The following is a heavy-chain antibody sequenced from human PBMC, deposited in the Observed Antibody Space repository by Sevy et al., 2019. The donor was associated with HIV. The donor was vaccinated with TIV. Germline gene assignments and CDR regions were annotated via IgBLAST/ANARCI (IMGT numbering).Heavy chain of an antibody. CDR3: AKDDPMRSYYYGMDV. J-gene: IGHJ6*02. V-gene: IGHV3-23*01. Sequence: GGSLRLSCAASGFTFSSYAMSWVRQAPGKVLEWVSAISGSGGSTYYADSVKGRFTISRDNSKNTLYLQMNSLRAEDTAVYYCAKDDPMRSYYYGMDVWGQGTTVTVSS. CDR1: GFTFSSYA. CDR2: ISGSGGST.